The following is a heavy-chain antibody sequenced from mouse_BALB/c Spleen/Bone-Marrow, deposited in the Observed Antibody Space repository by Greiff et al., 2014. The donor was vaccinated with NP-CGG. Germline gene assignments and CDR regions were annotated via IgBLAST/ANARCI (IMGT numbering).Heavy chain of an antibody. Sequence: QVQLKQSDAELVQPGASVKISCKASGYTFTDHSIHWVQQKPGQGLEWIGYIFPGNGDIKSNEKVKGKATLTADKSSSTAYMQLYSLTSEDSALYFCKRSNGNYYAMDYWGQGTSVTVSS. J-gene: IGHJ4*01. CDR3: KRSNGNYYAMDY. D-gene: IGHD2-1*01. CDR2: IFPGNGDI. CDR1: GYTFTDHS. V-gene: IGHV1S53*01.